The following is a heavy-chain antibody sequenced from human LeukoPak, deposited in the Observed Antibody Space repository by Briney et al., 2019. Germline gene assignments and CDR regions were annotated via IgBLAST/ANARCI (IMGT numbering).Heavy chain of an antibody. J-gene: IGHJ4*02. D-gene: IGHD6-19*01. CDR1: GGSISSSSYY. CDR2: IYYSGST. CDR3: ARDAPSSGRYVDY. Sequence: SETLSLTCTVSGGSISSSSYYWGWIRQPPGKGLEWIGSIYYSGSTYYNPSLKSRVTISVDTSKNQFSLKLSSVTAADTAVYYCARDAPSSGRYVDYWGQGTLVTVSS. V-gene: IGHV4-39*07.